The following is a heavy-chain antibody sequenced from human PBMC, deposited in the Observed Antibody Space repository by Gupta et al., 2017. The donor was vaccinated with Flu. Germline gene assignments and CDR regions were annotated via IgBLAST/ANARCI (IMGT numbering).Heavy chain of an antibody. V-gene: IGHV1-69*01. J-gene: IGHJ5*02. Sequence: FSDYSISWVRQAPGQRHEWMGEIIPLQVTVSYAQKFQGRGYSTADEATSTAYMELSRLSSEDTAVYYCANSRDFGFNYFDPWGQGTLVTVSS. CDR1: FSDYS. CDR3: ANSRDFGFNYFDP. CDR2: IIPLQVTV. D-gene: IGHD4-4*01.